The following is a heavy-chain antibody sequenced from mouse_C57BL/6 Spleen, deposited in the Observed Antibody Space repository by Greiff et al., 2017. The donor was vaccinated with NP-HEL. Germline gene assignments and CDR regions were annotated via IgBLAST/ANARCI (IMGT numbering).Heavy chain of an antibody. CDR3: ARRYCGSSHYAMDY. J-gene: IGHJ4*01. CDR1: GYTFTSYW. Sequence: QVQLQQPGAELVMPGASVKLSCKASGYTFTSYWMHWVKQRPGQGLEWIGEIDPSDSYTNYNQKFKGKSTLTVDKSSSTAYMQLSSLTSEDSAVYYCARRYCGSSHYAMDYWGQGTSVTVSS. V-gene: IGHV1-69*01. D-gene: IGHD1-1*01. CDR2: IDPSDSYT.